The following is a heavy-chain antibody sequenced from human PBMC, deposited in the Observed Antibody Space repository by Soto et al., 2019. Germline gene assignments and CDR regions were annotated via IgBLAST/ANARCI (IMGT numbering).Heavy chain of an antibody. CDR3: TRAPVSGSYCFDF. Sequence: QVQLQESGSGLVKPSETLSLTCTVSGGSVSSGNYYWSWIRQPPGKGLEWIGYIFHTGTTNYNPSLTSRVAISLDTSMNQFSLKLSSVTAADTAVYYCTRAPVSGSYCFDFWGQGTPVTVSS. V-gene: IGHV4-61*01. CDR2: IFHTGTT. CDR1: GGSVSSGNYY. D-gene: IGHD1-26*01. J-gene: IGHJ4*02.